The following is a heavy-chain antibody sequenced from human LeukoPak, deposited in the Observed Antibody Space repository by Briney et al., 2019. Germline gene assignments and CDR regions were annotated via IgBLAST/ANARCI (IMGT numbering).Heavy chain of an antibody. J-gene: IGHJ6*02. Sequence: PGGSLRLSCAASGFTFSSYSMNWVRQAPGKGLEWVASINHNGNVNYYVDSVKGRFTISRDSSKNTLYLQMNSLRAEDTAVYYCAKVSGGGLYYDGMDVWGQGTTVTVSS. V-gene: IGHV3-7*03. CDR2: INHNGNVN. D-gene: IGHD1-14*01. CDR3: AKVSGGGLYYDGMDV. CDR1: GFTFSSYS.